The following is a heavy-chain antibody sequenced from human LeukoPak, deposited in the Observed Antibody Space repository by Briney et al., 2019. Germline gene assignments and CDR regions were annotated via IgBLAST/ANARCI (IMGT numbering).Heavy chain of an antibody. CDR3: ARGRYDSSGYYLDH. J-gene: IGHJ4*02. CDR2: IYYSGST. CDR1: GGSISSGDYY. D-gene: IGHD3-22*01. V-gene: IGHV4-30-4*08. Sequence: PSQTLSLTCTVSGGSISSGDYYWSWIRQPLGKGLEWIGYIYYSGSTYYNPSLKSRVTISVDTSKNQFSLKLSSVTAADTAVYYCARGRYDSSGYYLDHWGQGTLVTVSS.